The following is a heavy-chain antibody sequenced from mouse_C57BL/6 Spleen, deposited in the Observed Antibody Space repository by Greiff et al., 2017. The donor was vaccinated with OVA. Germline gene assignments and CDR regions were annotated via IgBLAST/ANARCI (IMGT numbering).Heavy chain of an antibody. CDR1: GYAFSSYW. D-gene: IGHD2-5*01. J-gene: IGHJ1*03. CDR2: IYPGDGDT. CDR3: ARSYSNYVWYFDV. Sequence: VQLQQSGAELVKPGASVKISCKASGYAFSSYWMNWVKQRPGKGLEWIGQIYPGDGDTNYNGKFKGKATLTADKSSSTAYMQLSSLTSEDSAVYFCARSYSNYVWYFDVWGTGTTVTVSS. V-gene: IGHV1-80*01.